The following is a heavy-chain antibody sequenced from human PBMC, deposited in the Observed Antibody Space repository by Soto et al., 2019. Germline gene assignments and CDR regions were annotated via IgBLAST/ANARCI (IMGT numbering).Heavy chain of an antibody. V-gene: IGHV4-34*01. D-gene: IGHD2-21*01. CDR1: GGSFSSGDYY. J-gene: IGHJ4*02. CDR3: ARGPPLLW. Sequence: PSETLSLTCAVYGGSFSSGDYYWSWIRQPPGKGLEWIGEINHSGSTNYNPSLKSRVTISVDTSKNQFSLKLSSVTAADTAAYYCARGPPLLWWSQGTLVTVSS. CDR2: INHSGST.